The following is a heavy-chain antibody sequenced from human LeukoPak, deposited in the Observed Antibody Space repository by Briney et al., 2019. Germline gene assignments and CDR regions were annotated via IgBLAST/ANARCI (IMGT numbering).Heavy chain of an antibody. V-gene: IGHV4-34*01. CDR2: INHSGGT. D-gene: IGHD6-19*01. Sequence: SETLSLTCAVYGGSFSGYYWSWIRQPPGKGLEWIGEINHSGGTNYNPSLKSRVTISVDTSKNQFSLKLSSVTAADTAVYFCARDTTPYSSGWYDYWGRGTLVTVSS. J-gene: IGHJ4*02. CDR1: GGSFSGYY. CDR3: ARDTTPYSSGWYDY.